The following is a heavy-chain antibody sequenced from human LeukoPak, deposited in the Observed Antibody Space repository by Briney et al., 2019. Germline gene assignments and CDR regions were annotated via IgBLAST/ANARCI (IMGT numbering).Heavy chain of an antibody. CDR2: ISGSGGST. CDR3: ARVLGVGDDAFDI. CDR1: GFTFSSYA. Sequence: AGGSLRLSCAASGFTFSSYAMSWVRQAPGKGLEWVSAISGSGGSTYYADSVKGRFTISRDNAKNSLYLQMNSLRDEDTAVYYCARVLGVGDDAFDIWGQGTMVTVSS. V-gene: IGHV3-23*01. D-gene: IGHD3-3*01. J-gene: IGHJ3*02.